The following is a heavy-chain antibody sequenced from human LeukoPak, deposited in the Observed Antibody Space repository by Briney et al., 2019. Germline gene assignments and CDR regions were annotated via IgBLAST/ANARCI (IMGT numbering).Heavy chain of an antibody. V-gene: IGHV3-48*03. D-gene: IGHD3-22*01. J-gene: IGHJ3*02. Sequence: GGSLRFSCSAYGFTFSSYEMKRVPQAPGKGLEWGSYINSCGSTIYYADSVKGRITISRDNANNSLYLPMNSLRAEDTAVYYCARFYYDSSGLGDAFDIWGQGTMLTVSS. CDR3: ARFYYDSSGLGDAFDI. CDR2: INSCGSTI. CDR1: GFTFSSYE.